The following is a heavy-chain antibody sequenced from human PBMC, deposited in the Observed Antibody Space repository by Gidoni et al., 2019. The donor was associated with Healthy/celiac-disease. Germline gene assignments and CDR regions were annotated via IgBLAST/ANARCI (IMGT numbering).Heavy chain of an antibody. J-gene: IGHJ4*02. CDR2: ISSSSSYI. V-gene: IGHV3-21*01. Sequence: EVQLVESGGGLVKPGGSLRLSCAASGFTFISYSMNWVRQAPGKGRGWVSSISSSSSYIYYADSVKGRFTISRDNAKNSLYLQMNSLRAEDTAVYYCARDQKRGDYWGQGTLVTVSS. CDR1: GFTFISYS. D-gene: IGHD3-16*01. CDR3: ARDQKRGDY.